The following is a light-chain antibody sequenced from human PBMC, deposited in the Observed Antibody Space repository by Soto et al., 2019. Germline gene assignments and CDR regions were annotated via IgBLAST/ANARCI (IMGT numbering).Light chain of an antibody. J-gene: IGLJ2*01. CDR1: TSDVGRYDY. CDR3: SSYTTRFSLL. V-gene: IGLV2-14*01. CDR2: EVT. Sequence: QSVLTQPGSVSGSPGQSITISCTGTTSDVGRYDYVSWYQQYPGKAPKLLIYEVTYRRSGVSDRLSGSKSGNTASLTISGLQAEDEAIYFCSSYTTRFSLLFGGGTKLTVL.